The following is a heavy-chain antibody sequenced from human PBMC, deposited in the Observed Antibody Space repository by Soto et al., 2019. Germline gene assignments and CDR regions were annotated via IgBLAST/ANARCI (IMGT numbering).Heavy chain of an antibody. Sequence: PGWSLSLACAASGFTFSSYSINWVRQAPGKGLEWVSSISSTSSPIFYADSVKGRFTISRDNAKNSLYLEMNGLRAEDTAVFYCVRGGSGATSGDLFDAWGQGTLVTVSS. CDR2: ISSTSSPI. D-gene: IGHD3-10*01. CDR1: GFTFSSYS. J-gene: IGHJ3*01. V-gene: IGHV3-21*01. CDR3: VRGGSGATSGDLFDA.